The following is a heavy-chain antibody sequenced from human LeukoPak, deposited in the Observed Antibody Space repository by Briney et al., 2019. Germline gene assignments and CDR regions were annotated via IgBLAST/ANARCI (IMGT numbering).Heavy chain of an antibody. V-gene: IGHV3-7*01. D-gene: IGHD6-6*01. J-gene: IGHJ6*03. Sequence: PGGSLRLSCAASGFTFSSYWMSWVRQAPGKGLEWVANIKQDGSKKYYVDSVKGRFTISRDNAKNSLYLQMNSLRAEDTAVYYCARTGYSSSSGLYYYYYYYMDVWGKGTTVTVSS. CDR3: ARTGYSSSSGLYYYYYYYMDV. CDR2: IKQDGSKK. CDR1: GFTFSSYW.